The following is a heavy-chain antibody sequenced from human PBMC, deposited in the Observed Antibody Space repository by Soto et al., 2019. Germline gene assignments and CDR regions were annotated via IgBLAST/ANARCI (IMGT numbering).Heavy chain of an antibody. V-gene: IGHV1-18*01. Sequence: ASVKVSCKASGYTFTSYGISWVRQAPGQGLEWMGWISAYNGNTNYAQKLQGRVTMTTDTSTSTAYMELRSLRSDDTAVYYCARGADPTNYYGSGSPDYYWGQGTLVTVSS. CDR3: ARGADPTNYYGSGSPDYY. D-gene: IGHD3-10*01. J-gene: IGHJ4*02. CDR1: GYTFTSYG. CDR2: ISAYNGNT.